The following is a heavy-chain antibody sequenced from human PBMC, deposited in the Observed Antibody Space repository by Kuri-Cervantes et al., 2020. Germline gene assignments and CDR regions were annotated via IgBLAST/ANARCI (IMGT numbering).Heavy chain of an antibody. CDR3: AKDRESGVLIWFGELDS. Sequence: GGSLRLSCAASGFTFSSHGMHWVRQAPGKGLEWVAVVWYDGSNEYYADSVKGRFTISRDNSKNTLYLQMNSLRGEDTAVYYCAKDRESGVLIWFGELDSWGQGTLVTVSS. V-gene: IGHV3-30*02. J-gene: IGHJ4*02. D-gene: IGHD3-10*01. CDR2: VWYDGSNE. CDR1: GFTFSSHG.